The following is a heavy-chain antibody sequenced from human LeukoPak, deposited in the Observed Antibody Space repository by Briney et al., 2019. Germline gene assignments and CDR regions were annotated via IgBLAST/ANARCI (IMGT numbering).Heavy chain of an antibody. D-gene: IGHD1-1*01. CDR1: GDSVSSNTEA. CDR2: TYYRSKWYY. CDR3: ARAAGTTANDAFDI. V-gene: IGHV6-1*01. Sequence: SQTLSLTCAISGDSVSSNTEAWNWIRQSPSRGLEWLGRTYYRSKWYYNYAPSVRSRVSINPDTSKNQFSLQLNSVTPEDTAVYYCARAAGTTANDAFDIWGQGTMVTVSS. J-gene: IGHJ3*02.